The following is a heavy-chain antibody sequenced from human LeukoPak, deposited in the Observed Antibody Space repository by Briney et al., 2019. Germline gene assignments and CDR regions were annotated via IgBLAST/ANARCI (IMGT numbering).Heavy chain of an antibody. Sequence: PGGSLRLSCAASGFTFSRHWMHWVRQSPGKGLMWVSHLSPDGSATNYADSVKGRFTISRDNAKNSLYLQMNSLRAEDTAVYYCARDPPGYWGQGTLVTVSS. J-gene: IGHJ4*02. CDR1: GFTFSRHW. CDR3: ARDPPGY. V-gene: IGHV3-74*01. CDR2: LSPDGSAT.